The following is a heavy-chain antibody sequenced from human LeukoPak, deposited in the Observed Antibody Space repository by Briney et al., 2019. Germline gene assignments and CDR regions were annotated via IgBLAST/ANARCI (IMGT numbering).Heavy chain of an antibody. J-gene: IGHJ3*02. V-gene: IGHV1-69*13. Sequence: ASVKVSCKASGGTFSSYAISWVRQAPGQGLEWMGGIIPIFGTANYAQKFQGRVTITADESTSTAYMELSSLRSEDTAVYYCASRSRGYGGNPMDAFDIWGQGTMVTVSS. D-gene: IGHD4-23*01. CDR2: IIPIFGTA. CDR3: ASRSRGYGGNPMDAFDI. CDR1: GGTFSSYA.